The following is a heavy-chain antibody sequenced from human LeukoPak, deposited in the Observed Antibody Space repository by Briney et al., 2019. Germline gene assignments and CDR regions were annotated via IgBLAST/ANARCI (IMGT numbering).Heavy chain of an antibody. J-gene: IGHJ6*02. CDR3: ARLTGTEAGYGMDV. V-gene: IGHV4-61*01. CDR1: GGSISSGSYY. D-gene: IGHD1-20*01. Sequence: SETLSLTCTVSGGSISSGSYYWSWIRQPPGKGLEWIGFIYHTGSSNYNPSLKSRVTISVDTSKNQVSLNLRSVTAADTAVYYCARLTGTEAGYGMDVWGQGTTVTVSS. CDR2: IYHTGSS.